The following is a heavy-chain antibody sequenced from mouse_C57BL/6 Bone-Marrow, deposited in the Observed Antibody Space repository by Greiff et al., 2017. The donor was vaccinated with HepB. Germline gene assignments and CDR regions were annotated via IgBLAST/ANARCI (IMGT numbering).Heavy chain of an antibody. CDR2: IDPENGDT. Sequence: DVKLVESGAELVRPGASVKLSCTASGFNIKDDYMHWVKQRPEQGLEWIGWIDPENGDTEYASKFQGKATITADTSSNTAYLQLSSLTSEDTAVYYCTTAYYSNYVSVLWFAYWGQGTLVTVSA. D-gene: IGHD2-5*01. CDR1: GFNIKDDY. CDR3: TTAYYSNYVSVLWFAY. V-gene: IGHV14-4*01. J-gene: IGHJ3*01.